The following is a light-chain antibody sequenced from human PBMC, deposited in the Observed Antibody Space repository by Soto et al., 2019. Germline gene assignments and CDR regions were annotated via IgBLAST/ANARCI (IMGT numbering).Light chain of an antibody. CDR3: QQSYSTPRT. CDR2: AAS. Sequence: DIQMTQSPSSLSASVGARVTITCRASQSISSYLNWYQQKPGKAPKLLIYAASSLQSGVPSRFSGSGSGTDFPLTISSLQPEVLATYYCQQSYSTPRTFGGGTKVEIK. J-gene: IGKJ4*01. CDR1: QSISSY. V-gene: IGKV1-39*01.